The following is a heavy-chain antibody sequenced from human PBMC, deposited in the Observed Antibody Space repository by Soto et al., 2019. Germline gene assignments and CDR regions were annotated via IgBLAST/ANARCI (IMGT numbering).Heavy chain of an antibody. CDR3: ARVLSSDYVWGNYRNPGDFDI. Sequence: QVQLQESGPGLVKPSETLSLTCTVSGGSISSYYWSWIRHPPGRGLDRIGYFSYSGSTNDNHSLRCRVTISVETNKNPFSVKLSSVTADDTAVYFCARVLSSDYVWGNYRNPGDFDIWGQGTMVTVSS. V-gene: IGHV4-59*01. CDR1: GGSISSYY. D-gene: IGHD3-16*02. CDR2: FSYSGST. J-gene: IGHJ3*02.